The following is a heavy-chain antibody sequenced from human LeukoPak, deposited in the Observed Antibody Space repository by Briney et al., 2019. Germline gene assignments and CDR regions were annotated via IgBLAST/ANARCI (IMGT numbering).Heavy chain of an antibody. CDR3: AKDMRGYYLMGYFDY. CDR2: VSWNSGSI. J-gene: IGHJ4*02. Sequence: GGSLRLSCAASGFTFSSYSMHWVRQAPGKGLEWVSSVSWNSGSINYADSVKGRFTISRDNAKNSLYLQMNSLRAEDTALYYCAKDMRGYYLMGYFDYWGQGTLVTVSS. V-gene: IGHV3-9*01. CDR1: GFTFSSYS. D-gene: IGHD3-22*01.